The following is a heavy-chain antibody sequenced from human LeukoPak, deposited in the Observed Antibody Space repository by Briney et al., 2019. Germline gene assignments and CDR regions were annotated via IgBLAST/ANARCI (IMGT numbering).Heavy chain of an antibody. Sequence: GRSLRLSCAASGFTFDDYAMHWVRHAPGKGLEWVSGISWNSGSIGYADSVKGRFTISRDNAKNSLYLQMNSLRAEDTALYYCAKDRGYSYGRNWFDPWGQGTLVTVSS. CDR3: AKDRGYSYGRNWFDP. D-gene: IGHD5-18*01. CDR2: ISWNSGSI. V-gene: IGHV3-9*01. J-gene: IGHJ5*02. CDR1: GFTFDDYA.